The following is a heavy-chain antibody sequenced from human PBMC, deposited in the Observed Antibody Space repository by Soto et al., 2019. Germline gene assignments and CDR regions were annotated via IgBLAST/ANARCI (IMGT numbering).Heavy chain of an antibody. CDR2: IYHSGST. D-gene: IGHD2-2*02. CDR1: GGSIISSNW. Sequence: SETLSLTCAVSGGSIISSNWLILFRHPPGKVLEWIGEIYHSGSTNYNPSLKSRVTISVDKSKNQFSLKLSSVTAADTAVYYCARKGTCSSTSCYIGWFDPWGQGTLVTVSS. J-gene: IGHJ5*02. CDR3: ARKGTCSSTSCYIGWFDP. V-gene: IGHV4-4*02.